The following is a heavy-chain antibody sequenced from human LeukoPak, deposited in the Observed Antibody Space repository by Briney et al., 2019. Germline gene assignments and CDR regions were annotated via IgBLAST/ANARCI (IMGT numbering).Heavy chain of an antibody. Sequence: PGGSLRLSCAASGFTFDDYTMHWVRQAPGKGLEWVSAISGSGGSTYYADSVKGRFTISRDNSKNTLYLQMNSLRAEDTAVYYCAKGHDILTGYYTSNWFDPWGQGTLVTVSS. CDR1: GFTFDDYT. D-gene: IGHD3-9*01. J-gene: IGHJ5*02. V-gene: IGHV3-23*01. CDR3: AKGHDILTGYYTSNWFDP. CDR2: ISGSGGST.